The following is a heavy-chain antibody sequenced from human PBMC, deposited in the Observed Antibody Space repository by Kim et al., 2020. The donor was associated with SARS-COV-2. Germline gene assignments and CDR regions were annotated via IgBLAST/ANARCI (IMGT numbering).Heavy chain of an antibody. V-gene: IGHV4-4*06. Sequence: KSRVTMSVDTSKNQFSLKLSSVTAADTAVYCCARVPADGLIVGAPGWFDPWGQGTLVTVSS. J-gene: IGHJ5*02. D-gene: IGHD1-26*01. CDR3: ARVPADGLIVGAPGWFDP.